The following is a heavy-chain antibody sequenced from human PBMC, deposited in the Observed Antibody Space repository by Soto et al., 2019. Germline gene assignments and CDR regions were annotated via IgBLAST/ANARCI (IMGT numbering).Heavy chain of an antibody. D-gene: IGHD2-2*01. CDR1: GYTFTSYD. CDR2: MNPNSGNT. Sequence: ASVKVSCKASGYTFTSYDINWERQATGQGLEWMGWMNPNSGNTGYAQKFQGRVTMTRNTSISTAYMELSSLRSEDTAVYYCARARRQTRIIVVVPAASWFDPWGQGTLVTVS. J-gene: IGHJ5*02. V-gene: IGHV1-8*01. CDR3: ARARRQTRIIVVVPAASWFDP.